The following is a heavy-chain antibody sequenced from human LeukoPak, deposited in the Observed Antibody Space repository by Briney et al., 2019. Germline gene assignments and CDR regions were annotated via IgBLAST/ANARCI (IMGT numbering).Heavy chain of an antibody. J-gene: IGHJ6*02. V-gene: IGHV1-18*01. D-gene: IGHD4-17*01. Sequence: ASVKVSCKASGYTFTSYGISWVRQAPGQGLEWMGWISAYNGNTNCAQKLQGRVTMTTDTSTSTAYMELRSLTSDDTAMYFCARDLFHDYGDYLLTYYYYGMDVWGQGTTVTVSS. CDR2: ISAYNGNT. CDR1: GYTFTSYG. CDR3: ARDLFHDYGDYLLTYYYYGMDV.